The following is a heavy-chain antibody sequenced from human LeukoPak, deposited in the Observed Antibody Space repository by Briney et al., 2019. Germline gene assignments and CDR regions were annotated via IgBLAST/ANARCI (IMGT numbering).Heavy chain of an antibody. J-gene: IGHJ5*02. D-gene: IGHD2-2*01. CDR1: GGSISSGGYF. CDR3: ARLGVVPAAYA. CDR2: IYHSGST. V-gene: IGHV4-30-2*01. Sequence: SETLSLTCTVSGGSISSGGYFWSWIRQPPGKGLEWIGYIYHSGSTYYNPSLKSRVTISVDTSKNQFSLKLSSVTAADTAVYYCARLGVVPAAYAWGQGTLVTVSS.